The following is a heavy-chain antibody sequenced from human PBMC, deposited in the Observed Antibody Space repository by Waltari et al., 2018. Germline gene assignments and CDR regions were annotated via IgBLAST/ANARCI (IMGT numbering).Heavy chain of an antibody. D-gene: IGHD3-3*01. V-gene: IGHV3-66*02. CDR1: GLTVSSPH. Sequence: DVRLLESGGGLVRPGGSLSLSCAASGLTVSSPHRSWVRQAPGQGLEWVSVIYPAGSTYHADSVLGRFTISRDVSQNTLYLQMNNLRPEDTAVYYCATARDEFTASIFFDHWGQGALVSVSS. J-gene: IGHJ4*02. CDR3: ATARDEFTASIFFDH. CDR2: IYPAGST.